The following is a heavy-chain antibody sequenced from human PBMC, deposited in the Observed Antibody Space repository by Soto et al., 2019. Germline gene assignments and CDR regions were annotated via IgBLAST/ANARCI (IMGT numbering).Heavy chain of an antibody. Sequence: LRLSCAASGFTFSSYGMHWVRQAPGKGLEWVAVIWYDGSNKYYADSVKGRFTISGDNSKNTLYLQMNSLRAEDTAVYYCARVRGCSSTSCYSYYYGMDVWGQGTTDTVSS. CDR3: ARVRGCSSTSCYSYYYGMDV. CDR2: IWYDGSNK. CDR1: GFTFSSYG. V-gene: IGHV3-33*01. J-gene: IGHJ6*02. D-gene: IGHD2-2*02.